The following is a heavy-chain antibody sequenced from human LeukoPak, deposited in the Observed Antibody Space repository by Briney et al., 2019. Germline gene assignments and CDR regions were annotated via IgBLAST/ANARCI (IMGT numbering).Heavy chain of an antibody. J-gene: IGHJ6*04. CDR1: GFTFSSYA. CDR3: AELGITMIGGV. D-gene: IGHD3-10*02. V-gene: IGHV3-48*03. CDR2: ISSSGSTI. Sequence: GGSLRLSCAASGFTFSSYAMSWVCQAPGKGLEWVSYISSSGSTIYYADSVKGRFTISRDNAKNSLYLQMNSLRAEDTAVYYCAELGITMIGGVWGKGTTVTISS.